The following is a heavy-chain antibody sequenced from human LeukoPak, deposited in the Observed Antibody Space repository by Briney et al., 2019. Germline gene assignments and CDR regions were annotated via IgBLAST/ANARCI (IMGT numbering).Heavy chain of an antibody. Sequence: GGSLRLSCAASGFIFSSYGMHWVRQAPGKGLEWVAFIRYDGSNKYYADSVKGRFTISRDNSKNTLNLQMNSLRAEDTAVYYCAKGGGYEAQYYYYYLDVWGKGTTVTVSS. V-gene: IGHV3-30*02. J-gene: IGHJ6*03. D-gene: IGHD5-12*01. CDR1: GFIFSSYG. CDR2: IRYDGSNK. CDR3: AKGGGYEAQYYYYYLDV.